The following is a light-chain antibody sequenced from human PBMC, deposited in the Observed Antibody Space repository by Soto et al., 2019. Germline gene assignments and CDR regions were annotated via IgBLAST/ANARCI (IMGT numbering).Light chain of an antibody. Sequence: DIQMTQSPSSLSASVGDRVTISCRASRSITRYLHWYRQKPGKAPELLIHAVSTLQSGVPSRFSGSGSGTDFTLTISCLQSEDFATYYCQQYYSYPSITFGQGTRLEIK. J-gene: IGKJ5*01. CDR3: QQYYSYPSIT. CDR1: RSITRY. V-gene: IGKV1-39*01. CDR2: AVS.